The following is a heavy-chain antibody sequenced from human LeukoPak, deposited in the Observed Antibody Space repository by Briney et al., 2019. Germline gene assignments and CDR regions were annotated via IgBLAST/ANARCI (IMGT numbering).Heavy chain of an antibody. CDR3: ARESEVVAGQVWFDP. D-gene: IGHD2-15*01. V-gene: IGHV4-61*02. J-gene: IGHJ5*02. Sequence: PSETLSLTCTVSGGSISSGSYYWSWIRQPAGKRLEWIGRIYTSGSTNYNPSLKSRVTISVDTSKNQFSLKLSSVTAADTAVYYCARESEVVAGQVWFDPWGQGTLVTVSS. CDR1: GGSISSGSYY. CDR2: IYTSGST.